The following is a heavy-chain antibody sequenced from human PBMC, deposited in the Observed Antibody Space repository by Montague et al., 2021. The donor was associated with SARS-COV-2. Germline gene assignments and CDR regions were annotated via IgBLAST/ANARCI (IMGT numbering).Heavy chain of an antibody. D-gene: IGHD1-26*01. CDR1: GGPISSGGYY. Sequence: TLSLTCTASGGPISSGGYYWSWIRQHPGKGLEWIGYIYYSGSTYYNPSLKSRVSMSVDKSWDQFSLRLTSVTAADTAIYYCARKGSGRSDLAYWGQGTLVTVSS. CDR2: IYYSGST. CDR3: ARKGSGRSDLAY. J-gene: IGHJ4*02. V-gene: IGHV4-31*03.